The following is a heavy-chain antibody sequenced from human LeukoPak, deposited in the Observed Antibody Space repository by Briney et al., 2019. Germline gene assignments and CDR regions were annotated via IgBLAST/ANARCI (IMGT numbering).Heavy chain of an antibody. CDR2: IYYSGST. V-gene: IGHV4-59*01. CDR3: ARDVTGAFDI. CDR1: GGSISNYY. D-gene: IGHD2-8*02. Sequence: SETLSLTCTVSGGSISNYYWSWIRQPPGKGLEWIGYIYYSGSTNYNPSLKSRVTISVDTSKNQFSLKLSSVTAADTAVYYCARDVTGAFDIWGQGTMVTVSS. J-gene: IGHJ3*02.